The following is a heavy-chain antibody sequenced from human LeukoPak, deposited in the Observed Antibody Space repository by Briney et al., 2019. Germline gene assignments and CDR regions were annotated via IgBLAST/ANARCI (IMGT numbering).Heavy chain of an antibody. CDR2: IHYSGTPT. Sequence: SETLSLTCAVSGGSINSGRYYWDWLRQPPGKGLEWIGTIHYSGTPTFYNPSLESRVTIFADTSKNQFSLKVTSVTAADTAVYYCAAGGDDAKAGFWGQGTLVTVSS. V-gene: IGHV4-39*01. CDR3: AAGGDDAKAGF. CDR1: GGSINSGRYY. J-gene: IGHJ4*02. D-gene: IGHD2-21*02.